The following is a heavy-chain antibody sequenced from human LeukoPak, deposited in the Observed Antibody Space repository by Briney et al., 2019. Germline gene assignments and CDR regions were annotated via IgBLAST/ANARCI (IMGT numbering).Heavy chain of an antibody. Sequence: SETLSLTCTVSGGSISSYYWRWIRQPPGKGLEWIGYIYYSGSTNYNPSLKSRVTISVDTSKNQFSLKLSSVTAADTAVYYCASKEIAAAPFDPWGQGTLVTVSS. D-gene: IGHD6-13*01. J-gene: IGHJ5*02. CDR3: ASKEIAAAPFDP. CDR2: IYYSGST. CDR1: GGSISSYY. V-gene: IGHV4-59*01.